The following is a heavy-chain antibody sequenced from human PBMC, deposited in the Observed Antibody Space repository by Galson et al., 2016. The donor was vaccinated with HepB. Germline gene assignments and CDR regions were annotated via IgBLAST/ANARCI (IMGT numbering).Heavy chain of an antibody. D-gene: IGHD1/OR15-1a*01. CDR2: IFPGDSDT. V-gene: IGHV5-51*01. CDR1: GFSFTSYW. CDR3: ATYRAPEQSPLDA. J-gene: IGHJ5*02. Sequence: QSGAEVKKPGESLTISCKGSGFSFTSYWIAWVRQMPGKGLEWMGVIFPGDSDTRFSPSFQGKVTFSVDGSISTPYLQWSSLKASDSAMYYCATYRAPEQSPLDAWGQGTLVTVSS.